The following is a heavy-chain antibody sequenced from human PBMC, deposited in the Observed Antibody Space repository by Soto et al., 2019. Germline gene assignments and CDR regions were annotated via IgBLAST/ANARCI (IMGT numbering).Heavy chain of an antibody. Sequence: QVQLVESGGGVVQPGRSLRLSCTVSGLTFSRYPMHWVRQAPGKGLEWLALISHNGGDKYYADAVKGRFTISRDNSKNTLYRQMRSLRCDDSAVYFCAKFMAADFSYALDDWGQGTSFTVTS. D-gene: IGHD3-10*01. J-gene: IGHJ6*02. V-gene: IGHV3-30-3*01. CDR3: AKFMAADFSYALDD. CDR2: ISHNGGDK. CDR1: GLTFSRYP.